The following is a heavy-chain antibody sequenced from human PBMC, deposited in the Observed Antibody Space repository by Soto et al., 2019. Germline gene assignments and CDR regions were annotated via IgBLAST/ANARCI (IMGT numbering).Heavy chain of an antibody. CDR3: AREVVAPLARFDY. V-gene: IGHV1-2*02. Sequence: EASVKVSCKASGYTFTGYYMHWVRQAPGQGLEWMGWINPNSGGTNYAQKFQGRVTMTRDTSISTAYMELSRLRSDDAAVYYCAREVVAPLARFDYWGQGTLVTVSS. D-gene: IGHD5-12*01. J-gene: IGHJ4*02. CDR1: GYTFTGYY. CDR2: INPNSGGT.